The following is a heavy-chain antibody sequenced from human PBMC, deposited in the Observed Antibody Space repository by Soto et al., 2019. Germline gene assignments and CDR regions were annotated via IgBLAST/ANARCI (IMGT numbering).Heavy chain of an antibody. Sequence: SETLSLTCAVYGGSFSGYYWSWIRQPPGKGLEWIGEINHSGSTNYNPSLKSRVTISVDTSKNQFSLKLSSVTAADTAVCYCARERNTIFGVVISLDVWGQGTTVTVSS. D-gene: IGHD3-3*01. CDR3: ARERNTIFGVVISLDV. CDR1: GGSFSGYY. J-gene: IGHJ6*02. CDR2: INHSGST. V-gene: IGHV4-34*01.